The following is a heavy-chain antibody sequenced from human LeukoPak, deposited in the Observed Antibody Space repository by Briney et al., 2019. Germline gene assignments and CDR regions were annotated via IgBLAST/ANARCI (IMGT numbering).Heavy chain of an antibody. CDR3: ARDIPYGLSYFDY. V-gene: IGHV3-7*04. CDR2: IKEDGSDA. J-gene: IGHJ4*02. CDR1: GFTFRSFW. D-gene: IGHD2-2*02. Sequence: GGSLRLSCSASGFTFRSFWMTWVRQAPGKGLELVANIKEDGSDANYVDAVKGRFTISRDNAKDSLYLQMNSVRPEDTAVYYCARDIPYGLSYFDYRGQGTPVTVSS.